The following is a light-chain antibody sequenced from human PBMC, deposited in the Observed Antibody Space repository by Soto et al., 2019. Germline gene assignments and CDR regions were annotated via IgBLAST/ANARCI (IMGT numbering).Light chain of an antibody. CDR2: EVS. V-gene: IGLV2-14*01. CDR3: SSYTSSSTRV. Sequence: QSVLTQPASVSGSPGQSITISCTGTSSDVGGYNYVSWYQQHPGKAPKPMIYEVSNRPSGVSNRFSGSKSGNMASLTISGLQAEDEADYYCSSYTSSSTRVFGTGTKLTVL. CDR1: SSDVGGYNY. J-gene: IGLJ1*01.